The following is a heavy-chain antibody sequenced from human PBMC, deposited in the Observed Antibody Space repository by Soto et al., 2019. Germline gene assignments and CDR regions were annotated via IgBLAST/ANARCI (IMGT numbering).Heavy chain of an antibody. D-gene: IGHD2-2*01. Sequence: GGSLRLSCEASRFTFSTYGMHWVRQAPGKGLEWVAAMSHDGSHKYYGGSVKGRFTISRDNSKNTLYLEMDSLRPEDTAVYFCAKEGRDSSTSCSRCYCLDVWCQGTPVTVSS. V-gene: IGHV3-30*18. CDR1: RFTFSTYG. CDR3: AKEGRDSSTSCSRCYCLDV. CDR2: MSHDGSHK. J-gene: IGHJ6*02.